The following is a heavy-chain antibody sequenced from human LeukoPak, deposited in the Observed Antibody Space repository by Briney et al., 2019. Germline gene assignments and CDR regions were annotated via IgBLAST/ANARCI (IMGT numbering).Heavy chain of an antibody. CDR3: ARNAIVVPAARGFDP. CDR2: ISSSGSTI. Sequence: GGSLRLSCAASGFTFSDYYMTWIRQAPGKGLEWVSYISSSGSTIYYADSVKGRFTISRDNAKNSLYLQMNSLRAEDTAVYYCARNAIVVPAARGFDPWGQGTLVTVSS. V-gene: IGHV3-11*04. CDR1: GFTFSDYY. D-gene: IGHD2-2*01. J-gene: IGHJ5*02.